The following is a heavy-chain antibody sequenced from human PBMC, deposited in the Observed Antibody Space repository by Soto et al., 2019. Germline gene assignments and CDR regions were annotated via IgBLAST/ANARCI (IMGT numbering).Heavy chain of an antibody. D-gene: IGHD5-18*01. Sequence: SGPTLVNPTQTLTLTCTFSGFSLSTSGVGVGWIRQPPGKALEWLALIYWNDDKRYSPSLKSRLTITKDTSKNQVVLTMTTMDPVDPATYYCAHTPPHGYSYGFSNWFDPWGQGTLVTVSS. CDR2: IYWNDDK. J-gene: IGHJ5*02. CDR1: GFSLSTSGVG. V-gene: IGHV2-5*01. CDR3: AHTPPHGYSYGFSNWFDP.